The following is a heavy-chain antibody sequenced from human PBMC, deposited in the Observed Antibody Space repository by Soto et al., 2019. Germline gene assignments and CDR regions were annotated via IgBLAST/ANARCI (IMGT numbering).Heavy chain of an antibody. J-gene: IGHJ6*02. Sequence: ASVKVSCKASGYTFTSYDINWVRQATGQGLEWMGWMNPNSGNTGYAQKFQGRVTMTRNTSISTAYMELSSLRSEDTAVYYCARESTVTTSYYYYGMGVWGQGTTVTVSS. CDR3: ARESTVTTSYYYYGMGV. CDR1: GYTFTSYD. CDR2: MNPNSGNT. D-gene: IGHD4-17*01. V-gene: IGHV1-8*01.